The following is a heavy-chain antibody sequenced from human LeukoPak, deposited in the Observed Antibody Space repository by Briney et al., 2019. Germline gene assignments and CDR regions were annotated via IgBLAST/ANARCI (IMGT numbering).Heavy chain of an antibody. Sequence: PGGSLSLFCAASGFTFSSYSTDWVRPAPGKGLEWVSSISSSSSYIYHADSVKGRFTSSRDHAKNSLYLQRCGLRAADTAVYYCARGVPDLDRLVDSWGQGTLFTVSS. V-gene: IGHV3-21*01. J-gene: IGHJ5*01. CDR3: ARGVPDLDRLVDS. CDR2: ISSSSSYI. CDR1: GFTFSSYS. D-gene: IGHD3/OR15-3a*01.